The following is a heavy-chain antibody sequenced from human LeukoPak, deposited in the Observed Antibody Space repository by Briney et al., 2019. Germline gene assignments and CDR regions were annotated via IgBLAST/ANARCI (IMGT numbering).Heavy chain of an antibody. CDR2: ISAYNGNT. Sequence: GASVKVSCKASGYTFTGYYMHWVRQAPGQGLEWMGWISAYNGNTNYAQKLQGRVTMTTDTSTSTAYMELRSLRSDDTAVYYCARLFSYYYYMDVWGKGTTVTVSS. J-gene: IGHJ6*03. CDR1: GYTFTGYY. CDR3: ARLFSYYYYMDV. V-gene: IGHV1-18*04.